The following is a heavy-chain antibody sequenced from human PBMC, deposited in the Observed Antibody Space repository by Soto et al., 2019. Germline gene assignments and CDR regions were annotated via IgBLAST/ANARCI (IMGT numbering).Heavy chain of an antibody. CDR3: ARGWEYYDFWSGYYNCYGMDV. Sequence: SETLSLTCTVSGGSISSYYWSWIRQPAGKGLEWIGRIYTSGSTNYNPSLKSRVTMSVDTSKNQFSLKLSSVTAADTAVYYCARGWEYYDFWSGYYNCYGMDVWGQGTTVTVSS. J-gene: IGHJ6*02. CDR2: IYTSGST. D-gene: IGHD3-3*01. CDR1: GGSISSYY. V-gene: IGHV4-4*07.